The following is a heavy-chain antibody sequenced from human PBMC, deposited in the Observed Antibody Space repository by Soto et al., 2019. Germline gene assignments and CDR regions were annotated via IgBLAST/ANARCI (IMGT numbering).Heavy chain of an antibody. CDR1: GGSISSGGYY. J-gene: IGHJ4*02. V-gene: IGHV4-31*03. Sequence: QVQLQGSGPGLVKPSQTLSLTCTVSGGSISSGGYYWSWIRQHPGKGLEWIGYIYYSGSTYYNPSLKSRVTISVDTSKNQFSLKLSSVTAADTAVYYCARARGYQQLVVDYWGQGTLVTVSS. D-gene: IGHD6-13*01. CDR2: IYYSGST. CDR3: ARARGYQQLVVDY.